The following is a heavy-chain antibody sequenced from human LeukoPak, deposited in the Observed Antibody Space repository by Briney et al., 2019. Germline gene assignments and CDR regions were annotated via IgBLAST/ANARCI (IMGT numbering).Heavy chain of an antibody. CDR2: ISYDGSNK. V-gene: IGHV3-30*18. Sequence: PGRSLRLSCAASGFTFSSYGMHWVRQAPGKGLEWVAVISYDGSNKYYADSVKGRFTISRDNSKNTLYLQMNSLRAEDTAIYYCAKTSRANSAYDSPFDYWGQGTLVTVSS. CDR3: AKTSRANSAYDSPFDY. J-gene: IGHJ4*02. CDR1: GFTFSSYG. D-gene: IGHD5-12*01.